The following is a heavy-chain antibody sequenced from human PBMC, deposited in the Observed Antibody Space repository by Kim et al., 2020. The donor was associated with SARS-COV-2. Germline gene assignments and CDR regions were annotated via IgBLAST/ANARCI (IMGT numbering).Heavy chain of an antibody. D-gene: IGHD3-10*01. CDR3: ARTQLRYYYGSGSPGYFDY. J-gene: IGHJ4*02. V-gene: IGHV1-69*13. CDR1: GGTFSSYA. CDR2: IIPIFGTA. Sequence: SVKVSCKASGGTFSSYAISWVRQAPGQGLEWMGGIIPIFGTANYAQKFQGRVTITADESTSTAYMELSSLRSEDTAVYYCARTQLRYYYGSGSPGYFDYWGQGTLVTVSS.